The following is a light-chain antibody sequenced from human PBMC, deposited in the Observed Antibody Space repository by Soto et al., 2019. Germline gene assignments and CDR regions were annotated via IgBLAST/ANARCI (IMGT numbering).Light chain of an antibody. V-gene: IGLV2-23*01. Sequence: QSVLTQPASVSGSPGQSITISCTGASSDVVSYYLVSWYQQYPGKAPKLIIYEGTRRPSGVSDRFSGYNSGNTASLTISGLQAEDEADYYCCSYAGSATLDVVFGGGTKVTVL. CDR1: SSDVVSYYL. J-gene: IGLJ2*01. CDR3: CSYAGSATLDVV. CDR2: EGT.